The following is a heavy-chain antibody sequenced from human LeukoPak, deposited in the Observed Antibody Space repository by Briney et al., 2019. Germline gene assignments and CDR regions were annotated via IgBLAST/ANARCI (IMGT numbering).Heavy chain of an antibody. V-gene: IGHV3-23*01. J-gene: IGHJ4*02. D-gene: IGHD6-19*01. CDR2: ISGSGGST. CDR3: ARDRWQWLVPNFDY. CDR1: GFTFSSYS. Sequence: PGGSLRLSCAGSGFTFSSYSMSWVRQAPGKGLEWVSAISGSGGSTYYADSVKGRFTISRDNSKNTLYLQMNSLRAEDTAVYYCARDRWQWLVPNFDYWGQGTLVTVSS.